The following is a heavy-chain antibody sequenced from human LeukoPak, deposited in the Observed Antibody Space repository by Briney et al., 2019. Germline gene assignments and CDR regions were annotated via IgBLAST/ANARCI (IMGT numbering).Heavy chain of an antibody. J-gene: IGHJ5*02. D-gene: IGHD2-2*01. CDR1: GYTFTGYY. V-gene: IGHV1-2*02. Sequence: ASVKVSCKASGYTFTGYYMHWVRQAPGQGLEWMGWINPNSGGTNYAQKFQGRVTMTRDTSISTAYMELSRLRSDDTAVYYCAREGTDIVVVGRWFDPWGQGTLVTVFS. CDR3: AREGTDIVVVGRWFDP. CDR2: INPNSGGT.